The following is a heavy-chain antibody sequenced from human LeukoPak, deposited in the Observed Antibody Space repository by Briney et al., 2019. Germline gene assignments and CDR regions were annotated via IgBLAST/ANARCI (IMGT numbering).Heavy chain of an antibody. V-gene: IGHV3-30*02. CDR2: IRYDGSNK. J-gene: IGHJ4*02. CDR1: GFTFSSYG. D-gene: IGHD2-2*01. CDR3: AKDPDCSSTSCPYYFDY. Sequence: GGSLRLSCAASGFTFSSYGMHWVRQAPGTGLERVAFIRYDGSNKYYADSVQGRFTISRDNSKNTLYLQMNSLRAEDTAVYYCAKDPDCSSTSCPYYFDYWGQGTLVTVSS.